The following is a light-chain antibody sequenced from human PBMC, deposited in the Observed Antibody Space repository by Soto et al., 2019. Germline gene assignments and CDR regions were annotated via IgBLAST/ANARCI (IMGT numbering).Light chain of an antibody. V-gene: IGKV3-15*01. CDR1: QSVSSN. Sequence: EIVMTQSPATLSVSPGERASLSCRASQSVSSNLAWYQQKPRQAPRLLIYGASTRATGIPARFSGSGSGTEFTLTISSMPSEDFAVYYWQQYNNWPPWTVGQGTKLEIK. CDR3: QQYNNWPPWT. J-gene: IGKJ2*02. CDR2: GAS.